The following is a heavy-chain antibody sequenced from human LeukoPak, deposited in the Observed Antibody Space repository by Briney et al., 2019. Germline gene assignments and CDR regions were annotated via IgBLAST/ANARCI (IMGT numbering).Heavy chain of an antibody. Sequence: GRSLRLSCAASGFTFDDYAMHWVRQAPGKGLEWVSGISWNSGSIGYADSVKGRFTISRDNAKNSLYLQMNSLRAEDTALYYCAKDMISSSWYYFDYWGQGTLVTVSS. CDR3: AKDMISSSWYYFDY. J-gene: IGHJ4*02. CDR1: GFTFDDYA. CDR2: ISWNSGSI. V-gene: IGHV3-9*01. D-gene: IGHD6-13*01.